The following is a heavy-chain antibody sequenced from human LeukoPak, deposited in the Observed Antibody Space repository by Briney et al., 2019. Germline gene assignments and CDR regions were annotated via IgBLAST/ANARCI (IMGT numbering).Heavy chain of an antibody. Sequence: ASVKVSCKASGYTFTSYYMHWVRQAPGQGLKWMGIINPSGGSTSYAQKFQGRVTMTRDTSTSTVYMELSSLRSEDTAVYYCARAARPKCSGGSCYSALVYWGQGTLVTVSS. CDR1: GYTFTSYY. D-gene: IGHD2-15*01. CDR3: ARAARPKCSGGSCYSALVY. V-gene: IGHV1-46*01. J-gene: IGHJ4*02. CDR2: INPSGGST.